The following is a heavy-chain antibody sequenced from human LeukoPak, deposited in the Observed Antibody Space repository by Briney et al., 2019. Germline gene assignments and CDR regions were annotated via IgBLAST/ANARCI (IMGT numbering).Heavy chain of an antibody. V-gene: IGHV3-7*01. Sequence: GGSLRLSCAASGFTFSNKSMNWVRQAPGKGLEWVANIEQDGSEKYYVDSVKGRFTISRDNAKNSLYLQMNSLRAEDTSVYYCARGSNNYYYYMDVWGKGTTVTVSS. D-gene: IGHD4/OR15-4a*01. J-gene: IGHJ6*03. CDR2: IEQDGSEK. CDR1: GFTFSNKS. CDR3: ARGSNNYYYYMDV.